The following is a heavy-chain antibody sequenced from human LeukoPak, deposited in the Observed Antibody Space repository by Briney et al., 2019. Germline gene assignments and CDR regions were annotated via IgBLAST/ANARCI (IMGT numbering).Heavy chain of an antibody. J-gene: IGHJ3*02. CDR1: GGSISSYY. D-gene: IGHD3-3*02. CDR2: IYYSGST. V-gene: IGHV4-59*01. CDR3: ARDSTNAFDI. Sequence: PSEPLSLTCTVSGGSISSYYWSWIRQPPGKGLEWIGYIYYSGSTNYNPSLKSRVTISVDTSKNQFSLKLSSVTAADTAVYYCARDSTNAFDIWGQGTMVTVSS.